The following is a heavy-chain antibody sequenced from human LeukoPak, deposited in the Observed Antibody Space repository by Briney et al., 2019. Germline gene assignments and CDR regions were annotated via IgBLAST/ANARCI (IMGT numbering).Heavy chain of an antibody. Sequence: SETLSLTCTVSGGSIRSYYWSWIRQPPGKGLEWIGYIYYSGSTNYNPSLKSRVTISVDTSKDQFSLNLSSVTAADTAVYYCARVLPYSSGWGVDYWGQGTLVTVSS. D-gene: IGHD6-19*01. CDR2: IYYSGST. J-gene: IGHJ4*02. V-gene: IGHV4-59*01. CDR3: ARVLPYSSGWGVDY. CDR1: GGSIRSYY.